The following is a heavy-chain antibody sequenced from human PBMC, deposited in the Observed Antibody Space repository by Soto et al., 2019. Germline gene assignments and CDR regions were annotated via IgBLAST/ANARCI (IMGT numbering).Heavy chain of an antibody. CDR2: ISYDGSNK. Sequence: GGSLRLSCAASGFTFSSYAMHWVRQAPGKGMEWVAVISYDGSNKYYADSVKGRFTISRDNSKNTLYLQMNSLRAEDTAVYYCASDGRYYDSSGRHYFDDWGQGTLDTISS. CDR1: GFTFSSYA. J-gene: IGHJ4*02. CDR3: ASDGRYYDSSGRHYFDD. V-gene: IGHV3-30-3*01. D-gene: IGHD3-22*01.